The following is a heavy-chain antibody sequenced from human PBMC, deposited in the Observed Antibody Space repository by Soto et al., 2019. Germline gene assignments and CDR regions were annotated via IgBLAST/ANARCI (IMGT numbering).Heavy chain of an antibody. J-gene: IGHJ4*02. D-gene: IGHD1-26*01. V-gene: IGHV4-31*03. Sequence: QVQLQESGPGLVKPSQTLSLTCTVSGGSISSGGYYWSWIRQHPGKGLEWIGYIYYSGSTYYNPSLKRRVTISVDTSKNQFCLKLSSVTAADTAVYYCARVDTSMGATCVSYWGQGTLVTVSS. CDR3: ARVDTSMGATCVSY. CDR2: IYYSGST. CDR1: GGSISSGGYY.